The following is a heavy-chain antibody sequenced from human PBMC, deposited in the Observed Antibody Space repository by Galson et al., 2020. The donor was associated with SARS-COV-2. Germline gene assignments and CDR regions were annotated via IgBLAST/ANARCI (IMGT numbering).Heavy chain of an antibody. J-gene: IGHJ6*02. CDR2: IHTDGSST. V-gene: IGHV3-74*01. CDR3: ARGHDVYYGVDV. CDR1: GFTFNSHW. Sequence: TGGSLRLSCAASGFTFNSHWMHLVRQAPGKGLVWVSRIHTDGSSTYYADSVKGRFTISRDNARKTLYLEMNSLRAEDTAVYYCARGHDVYYGVDVWGQGTTVTVSS.